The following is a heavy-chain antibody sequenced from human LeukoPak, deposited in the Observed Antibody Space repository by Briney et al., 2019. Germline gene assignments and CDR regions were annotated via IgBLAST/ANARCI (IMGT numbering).Heavy chain of an antibody. D-gene: IGHD3-3*01. Sequence: SETLSLTCTVSGGSISSGSYYWGWIRQPPGKGLEWIGSIYYSGSTYYNPPLESRITVSLDTSKNQFSLKLSSVTAADTAVYYCARDKTFEVVNYFNYWGQGTLVTVSS. CDR3: ARDKTFEVVNYFNY. J-gene: IGHJ4*02. CDR2: IYYSGST. V-gene: IGHV4-39*07. CDR1: GGSISSGSYY.